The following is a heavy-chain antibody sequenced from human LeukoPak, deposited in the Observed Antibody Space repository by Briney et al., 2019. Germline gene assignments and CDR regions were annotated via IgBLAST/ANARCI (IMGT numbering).Heavy chain of an antibody. CDR3: ARVTGTTPFDY. D-gene: IGHD1-1*01. Sequence: SETLSLTCTVSGGSISSYYWSWIRQPPGKGLEWIGEISHSGSTNYNPSLESRVTISVDKSKNQFSLKLNSVTAADTAVYFCARVTGTTPFDYWGQGTLVTVSS. CDR1: GGSISSYY. V-gene: IGHV4-59*12. J-gene: IGHJ4*02. CDR2: ISHSGST.